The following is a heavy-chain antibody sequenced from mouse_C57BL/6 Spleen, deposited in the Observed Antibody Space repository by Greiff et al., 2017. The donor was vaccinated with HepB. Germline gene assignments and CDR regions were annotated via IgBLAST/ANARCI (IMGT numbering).Heavy chain of an antibody. CDR3: AREDYYGSSSSWFAY. Sequence: QVQLQQSGPELVKPGASVKISCKASGYAFSSSWMNWVKQRPGKGLEWIGRIYPGDGDTNYNGKFKGKATLTADKSSSTAYMQLSSLTSEDSAVYFCAREDYYGSSSSWFAYWGQGTLVTVSA. V-gene: IGHV1-82*01. D-gene: IGHD1-1*01. CDR2: IYPGDGDT. CDR1: GYAFSSSW. J-gene: IGHJ3*01.